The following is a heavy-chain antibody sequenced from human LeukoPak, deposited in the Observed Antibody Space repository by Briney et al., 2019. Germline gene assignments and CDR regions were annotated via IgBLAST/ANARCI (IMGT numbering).Heavy chain of an antibody. D-gene: IGHD3-9*01. J-gene: IGHJ6*02. V-gene: IGHV1-18*01. CDR1: GYTFTSYG. CDR2: ISAYNGNT. Sequence: ASVKVSCKASGYTFTSYGISWVRQASGQGLEWMGWISAYNGNTNYAQKLQGRVTMTTDTSTSTAYMELRSLRSDDRAVYYCERDVRYFDWYYYGMDVWGQGSTVTVSS. CDR3: ERDVRYFDWYYYGMDV.